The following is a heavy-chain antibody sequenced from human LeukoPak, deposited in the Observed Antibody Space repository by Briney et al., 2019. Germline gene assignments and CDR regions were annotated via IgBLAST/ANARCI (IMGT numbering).Heavy chain of an antibody. J-gene: IGHJ5*02. CDR3: AREKGDWFDP. Sequence: GGSLRLSCAASGFSFSTDSMNWVRQVPGKGLEWISYISSNSATTHYADSVKGRFTISRDNAKNSLYLQMNSLRAEDTAVYYRAREKGDWFDPWGQGTLVTVSS. CDR2: ISSNSATT. D-gene: IGHD1-26*01. V-gene: IGHV3-48*04. CDR1: GFSFSTDS.